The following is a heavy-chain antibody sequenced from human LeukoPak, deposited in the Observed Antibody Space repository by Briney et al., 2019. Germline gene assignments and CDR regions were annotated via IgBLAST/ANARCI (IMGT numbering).Heavy chain of an antibody. J-gene: IGHJ3*02. CDR3: ASLTMIVVVINADALDI. D-gene: IGHD3-22*01. Sequence: GASVKVSCKASGYTFTGYYMHWVRQAPGQGLEWMGWINPNSGGTNYAQKFQGRVTMTRDTSISTAYMELSRLRSDDTAVYYCASLTMIVVVINADALDIWGQGTMVTVSS. CDR1: GYTFTGYY. V-gene: IGHV1-2*02. CDR2: INPNSGGT.